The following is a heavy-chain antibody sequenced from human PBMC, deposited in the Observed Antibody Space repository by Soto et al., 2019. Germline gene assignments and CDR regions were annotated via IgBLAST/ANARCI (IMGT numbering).Heavy chain of an antibody. CDR1: GFNFNNYA. J-gene: IGHJ3*02. CDR3: DPDGIGVAGNSALDM. D-gene: IGHD3-22*01. CDR2: ISWTGETI. Sequence: EVELVESGGGLVLPGGSLRLSCEASGFNFNNYAMHWVRQAPGKGLEWVSGISWTGETIVYADFVKGRFTISRDKSKSSLYLEMNSMTPEDTALYYCDPDGIGVAGNSALDMWGQGTMVTVSS. V-gene: IGHV3-9*01.